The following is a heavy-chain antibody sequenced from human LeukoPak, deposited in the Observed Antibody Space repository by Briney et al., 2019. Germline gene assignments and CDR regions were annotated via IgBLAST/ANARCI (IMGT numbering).Heavy chain of an antibody. D-gene: IGHD3-10*01. V-gene: IGHV3-7*01. CDR1: GFSFSRYW. J-gene: IGHJ4*02. CDR3: ARDVHYYGSGSYFPLDY. Sequence: PGGSLRLSCVASGFSFSRYWMSWVRQAPGKGLEWVANIKEDGSEKYYVDSVKGRFTISRDNAKNSVYLQMNSLRAEDTAVYYCARDVHYYGSGSYFPLDYWGQGTLVTVSS. CDR2: IKEDGSEK.